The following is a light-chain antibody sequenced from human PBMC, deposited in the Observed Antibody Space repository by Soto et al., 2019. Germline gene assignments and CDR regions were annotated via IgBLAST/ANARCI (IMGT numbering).Light chain of an antibody. CDR3: ETWDGNTRV. Sequence: QLVLTQSSSASASLGSSVKLTCTLSSGHSNYITAWHQQQPGKAPRFLMKLEGSGTYNKGSGVPDRFSGSSSGADRYLTISNLQSEDEADYYCETWDGNTRVFGGGTQLTVL. V-gene: IGLV4-60*03. CDR1: SGHSNYI. J-gene: IGLJ3*02. CDR2: LEGSGTY.